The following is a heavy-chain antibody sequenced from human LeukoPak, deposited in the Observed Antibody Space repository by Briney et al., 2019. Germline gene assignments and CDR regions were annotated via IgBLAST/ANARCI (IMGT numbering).Heavy chain of an antibody. V-gene: IGHV4-59*01. J-gene: IGHJ4*02. Sequence: PPETLSLTCTVSGGSISSYYWSWIQQPPGKGLEWIGYIYYSGSTNYNPSLKSRVTISVDTSKNQFSLKLSSVTAADTAVYYCARLSYRVSHFDYWGQGTLVTVSS. CDR3: ARLSYRVSHFDY. CDR1: GGSISSYY. D-gene: IGHD5/OR15-5a*01. CDR2: IYYSGST.